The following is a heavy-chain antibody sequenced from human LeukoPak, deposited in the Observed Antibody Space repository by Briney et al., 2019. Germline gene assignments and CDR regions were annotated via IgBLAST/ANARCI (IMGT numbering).Heavy chain of an antibody. Sequence: SETLSLTCTVSGGSISSGSYYWSWIRQPAGKGLEWIGRIYTSGSTSYNPSLKSRVTMSVDTSKNQFSLKLSSVTAADTAVYYCARDRSYYDSSGYYTDAFDIWGQGTMVTVSS. V-gene: IGHV4-61*02. CDR1: GGSISSGSYY. J-gene: IGHJ3*02. CDR2: IYTSGST. CDR3: ARDRSYYDSSGYYTDAFDI. D-gene: IGHD3-22*01.